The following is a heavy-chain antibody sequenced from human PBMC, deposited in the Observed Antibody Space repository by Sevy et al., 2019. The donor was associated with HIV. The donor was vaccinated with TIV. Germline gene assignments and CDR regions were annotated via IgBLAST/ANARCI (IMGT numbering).Heavy chain of an antibody. Sequence: ASVKVSCKASGGTFSSYAISWVRQAPGQGLEWMGGIIPILGIANYAQKFQGRVTITADKSTSTAYMELSSLRSEDTDVYYCARGPYCSGGSCYSWTLQYLGGDYYYDYMDVWGKGTTVTVSS. CDR1: GGTFSSYA. CDR2: IIPILGIA. CDR3: ARGPYCSGGSCYSWTLQYLGGDYYYDYMDV. J-gene: IGHJ6*03. V-gene: IGHV1-69*10. D-gene: IGHD2-15*01.